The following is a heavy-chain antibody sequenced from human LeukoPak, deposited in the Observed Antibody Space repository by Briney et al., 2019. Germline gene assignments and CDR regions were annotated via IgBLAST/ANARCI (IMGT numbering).Heavy chain of an antibody. D-gene: IGHD5-12*01. J-gene: IGHJ4*02. CDR2: IYYSGST. Sequence: KASETLSLTCTVSGGSISHNIYYWGWIRQPPGKGLEWIGSIYYSGSTYYNPSLRGRVTISVDTSKNQFSLRLSSVTAADTAVYYCASIRVDSGCDSFDCWGQGTLVTVSS. CDR3: ASIRVDSGCDSFDC. V-gene: IGHV4-39*01. CDR1: GGSISHNIYY.